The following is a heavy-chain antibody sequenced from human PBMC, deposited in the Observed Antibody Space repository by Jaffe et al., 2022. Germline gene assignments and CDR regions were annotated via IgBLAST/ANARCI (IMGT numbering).Heavy chain of an antibody. Sequence: QVQLQESGPRLVKPSETLSLTCTVSGASLTKDYWSWIRQSPGKGLEWLGYMYESGSTKYSPSLNSRVSISVDTAKNQFFLKLKSVTATDTATYYCARELRYCSGDSCYSRANWFDAWGQGTLVTVSS. D-gene: IGHD2-15*01. CDR1: GASLTKDY. V-gene: IGHV4-59*01. CDR3: ARELRYCSGDSCYSRANWFDA. CDR2: MYESGST. J-gene: IGHJ5*02.